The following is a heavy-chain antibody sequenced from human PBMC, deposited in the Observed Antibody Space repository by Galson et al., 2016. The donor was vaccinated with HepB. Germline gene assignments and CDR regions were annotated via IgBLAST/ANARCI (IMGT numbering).Heavy chain of an antibody. Sequence: SETLSLTCTVSGGSLKSNTSYWSWIRQPPGRGLEWIGTIYYLGNTYYNPSLSSRLTMSVDKSNYNFSLKLTSVTAADTAVYFCARLLRIDCTANSCYSGWFDPWGRGTLVSVSS. CDR2: IYYLGNT. D-gene: IGHD2-15*01. CDR1: GGSLKSNTSY. CDR3: ARLLRIDCTANSCYSGWFDP. V-gene: IGHV4-39*02. J-gene: IGHJ5*01.